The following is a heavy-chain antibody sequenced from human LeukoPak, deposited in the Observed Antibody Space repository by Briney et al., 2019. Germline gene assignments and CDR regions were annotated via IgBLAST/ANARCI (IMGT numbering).Heavy chain of an antibody. CDR1: GFTFDDYA. CDR2: ICWNSSSL. D-gene: IGHD4-17*01. J-gene: IGHJ4*02. CDR3: AKGSSLSLDYGDYGSY. Sequence: GGSLRLSCAASGFTFDDYAMQWVRHAPGKGLEGVSGICWNSSSLGYADSVKRRFTISRDNAKNSLSLQMNTLRAEDTALYYCAKGSSLSLDYGDYGSYWGQGTLVTVSS. V-gene: IGHV3-9*01.